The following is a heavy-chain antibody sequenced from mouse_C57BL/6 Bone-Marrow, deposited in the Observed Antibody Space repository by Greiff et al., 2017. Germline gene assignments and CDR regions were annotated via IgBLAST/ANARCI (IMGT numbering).Heavy chain of an antibody. D-gene: IGHD2-3*01. J-gene: IGHJ4*01. V-gene: IGHV1-53*01. CDR3: AADGYYSIDY. Sequence: QVQLKQPGTELVKPGASVKLSCKASGYTFTSYWMYWVKQRPGQGLEWIGNINPSNGGTNYNEKFKSKATLTVDKSSSTAYMQHSSLTSEDSAVXSCAADGYYSIDYWGQGTSVTVSS. CDR1: GYTFTSYW. CDR2: INPSNGGT.